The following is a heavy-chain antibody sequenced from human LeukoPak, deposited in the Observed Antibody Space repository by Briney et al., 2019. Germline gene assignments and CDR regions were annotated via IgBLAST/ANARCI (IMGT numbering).Heavy chain of an antibody. V-gene: IGHV3-30*18. CDR2: ISYDGSNK. CDR3: AKDGPVSSSRQNYYYYGMDV. J-gene: IGHJ6*02. CDR1: GFTFSSYG. Sequence: PGGSLRLSCAASGFTFSSYGMHWVRQAPGKGLEWVAVISYDGSNKYYADSVKGRFTISRDNSKNTLYLQMNSLRAEDTAVYYCAKDGPVSSSRQNYYYYGMDVWGQGTTVTVSS. D-gene: IGHD6-6*01.